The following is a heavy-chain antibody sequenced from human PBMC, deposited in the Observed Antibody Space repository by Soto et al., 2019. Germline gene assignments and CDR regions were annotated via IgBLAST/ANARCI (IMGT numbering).Heavy chain of an antibody. CDR2: ISAYNGNT. CDR1: GYTFTSYG. V-gene: IGHV1-18*01. Sequence: ASVKVSCKASGYTFTSYGISWVRQAPGQGLEWMGWISAYNGNTNYAQKLQGRVTMTTDTSTSTAYMELRSLRSDDTAVYYCARDRIEEYQDRGCTKGVCNGENLFDPWGQENLVTVSS. CDR3: ARDRIEEYQDRGCTKGVCNGENLFDP. D-gene: IGHD2-8*01. J-gene: IGHJ5*02.